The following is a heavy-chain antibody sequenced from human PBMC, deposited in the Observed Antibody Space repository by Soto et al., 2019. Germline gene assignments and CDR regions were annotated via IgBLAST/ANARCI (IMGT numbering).Heavy chain of an antibody. CDR3: ATPRPCSGGSCYFWIAFDI. J-gene: IGHJ3*02. CDR2: FDPEDGET. V-gene: IGHV1-24*01. CDR1: GYTLTELS. Sequence: GASVKVSCKVSGYTLTELSMHWVRQAPGKRLEWMGGFDPEDGETIYAQKFQGRVTMTEDTSTDTAYMELSSLRSEDTAVYYCATPRPCSGGSCYFWIAFDIWGQGTMVTVSS. D-gene: IGHD2-15*01.